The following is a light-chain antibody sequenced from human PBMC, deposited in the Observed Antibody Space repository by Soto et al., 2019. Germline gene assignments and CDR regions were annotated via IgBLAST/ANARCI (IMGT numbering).Light chain of an antibody. CDR3: QTWGTGIPVV. CDR1: SGHSSYA. V-gene: IGLV4-69*01. J-gene: IGLJ2*01. Sequence: QLVLTQSPSPSASLGASVKLTCTLSSGHSSYAIAWHQQQPEKGPRYLMKLNSDGSHSKGDGIPDRFSGSSSGAERYLTISSLQSEDEADYYCQTWGTGIPVVFGGGTKLTVL. CDR2: LNSDGSH.